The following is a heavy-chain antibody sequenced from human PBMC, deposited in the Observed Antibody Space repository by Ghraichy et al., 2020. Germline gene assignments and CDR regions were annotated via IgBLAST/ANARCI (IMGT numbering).Heavy chain of an antibody. D-gene: IGHD3-10*01. Sequence: GESLNISCAASGFTFRDHGMHWVRQAPGKGLEWVGVIWYDGSETFYGDSVKDRFTISRDNSENMLYLQMNSLRAEDTGLYFCARDPPFIIRGSTGDFWGPGTLVTVSS. CDR2: IWYDGSET. V-gene: IGHV3-33*01. CDR3: ARDPPFIIRGSTGDF. J-gene: IGHJ4*02. CDR1: GFTFRDHG.